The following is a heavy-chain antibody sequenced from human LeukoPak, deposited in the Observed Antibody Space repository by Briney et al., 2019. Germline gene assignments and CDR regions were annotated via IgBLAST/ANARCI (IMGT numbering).Heavy chain of an antibody. D-gene: IGHD3-10*01. Sequence: ASVKVSCKASGYTFTGYYMHCVRQAPGQGRERMGGINPNSVGTNYAQKFQGRVTMTRDTSITTAYMELSRLRSDDTAVYYCARNGPLWFGEPNIYGMDVWGQGTTVTVSS. CDR2: INPNSVGT. J-gene: IGHJ6*02. CDR3: ARNGPLWFGEPNIYGMDV. CDR1: GYTFTGYY. V-gene: IGHV1-2*02.